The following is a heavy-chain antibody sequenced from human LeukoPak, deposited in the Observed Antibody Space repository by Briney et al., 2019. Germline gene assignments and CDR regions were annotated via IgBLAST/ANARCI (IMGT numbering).Heavy chain of an antibody. CDR2: ISAYNGNT. CDR1: GYTFTSYG. Sequence: GSSVKVSCKASGYTFTSYGISWVRQAPGQGLEWMGWISAYNGNTNYAQKLQGRVTMTTDTSTSTAYMELRSLRSDDTAVYYCARLPPGGSYPYYMDVWGKGTTVTVSS. CDR3: ARLPPGGSYPYYMDV. J-gene: IGHJ6*03. V-gene: IGHV1-18*01. D-gene: IGHD1-26*01.